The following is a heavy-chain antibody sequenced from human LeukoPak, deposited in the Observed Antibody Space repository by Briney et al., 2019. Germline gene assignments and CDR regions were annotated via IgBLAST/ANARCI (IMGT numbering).Heavy chain of an antibody. V-gene: IGHV3-23*01. CDR1: GFSFSSSD. CDR2: INNSGDNT. D-gene: IGHD1-1*01. Sequence: PGGSLRLSCAASGFSFSSSDMNGVRQAPGKGLEWVSGINNSGDNTYYANSVKGRFTISRDNSKNTVYLQLSSLRAEDTAVYYCAKGRDGRWNGGDFWGQGALVTVSS. J-gene: IGHJ4*02. CDR3: AKGRDGRWNGGDF.